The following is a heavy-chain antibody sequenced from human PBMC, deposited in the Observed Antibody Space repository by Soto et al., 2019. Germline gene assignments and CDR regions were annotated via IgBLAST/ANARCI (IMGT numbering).Heavy chain of an antibody. Sequence: SETLSLTCTVSGGSISSSSYYWGWIRQPPGKGLEWIGTFYYSGSTYYNPSLESRVTISVDTSKNQFSLKLSSVTAADTAVYYCARTVYDSSGWYVSPHYFDYWGQGTLVTVSS. J-gene: IGHJ4*02. CDR3: ARTVYDSSGWYVSPHYFDY. CDR1: GGSISSSSYY. D-gene: IGHD6-19*01. V-gene: IGHV4-39*07. CDR2: FYYSGST.